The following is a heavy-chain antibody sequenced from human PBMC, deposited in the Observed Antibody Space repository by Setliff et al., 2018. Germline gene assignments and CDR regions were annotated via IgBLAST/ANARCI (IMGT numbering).Heavy chain of an antibody. Sequence: LRLSCAASGFTFNSYAMHWIRQAPGKGLEWVSYISSSGSTIYYADSVKGRFTISRDNSKNTLYLQMNSLRAEDTAVYYCCSGSYLFVYWGQGSLVTVSS. D-gene: IGHD1-26*01. CDR1: GFTFNSYA. V-gene: IGHV3-23*01. CDR3: CSGSYLFVY. J-gene: IGHJ4*02. CDR2: ISSSGSTI.